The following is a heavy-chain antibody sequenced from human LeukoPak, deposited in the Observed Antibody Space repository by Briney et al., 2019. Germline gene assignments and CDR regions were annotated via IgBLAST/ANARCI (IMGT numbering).Heavy chain of an antibody. V-gene: IGHV3-53*01. Sequence: GGSLRLSCAASGFTVSSNYMSWVRQAPGKGLEWVSVIYTDDTTHYADSVKGRFTISRDNSKNTLYLQMNSLRAEDTAVYYCAKAGGYSSSWSLYYFDYWGQGTLVTVSS. D-gene: IGHD6-13*01. J-gene: IGHJ4*02. CDR1: GFTVSSNY. CDR2: IYTDDTT. CDR3: AKAGGYSSSWSLYYFDY.